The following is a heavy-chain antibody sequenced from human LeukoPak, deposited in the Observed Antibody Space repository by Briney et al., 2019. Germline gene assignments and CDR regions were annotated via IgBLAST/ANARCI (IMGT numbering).Heavy chain of an antibody. D-gene: IGHD3-16*02. CDR1: GFTFSSYA. CDR2: ISGSGGST. CDR3: AKLIRVSIGGFDP. V-gene: IGHV3-23*01. Sequence: GGSLRLSCAASGFTFSSYAMSWVRQAPGKGLEWVSAISGSGGSTYYADSVKGRFTISRDNSKNTLYLQMNSLRAEDTAEHYCAKLIRVSIGGFDPWGQGILVTVSS. J-gene: IGHJ5*02.